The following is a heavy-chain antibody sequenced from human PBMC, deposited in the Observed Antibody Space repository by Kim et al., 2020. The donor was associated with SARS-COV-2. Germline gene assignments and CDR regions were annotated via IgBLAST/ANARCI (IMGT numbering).Heavy chain of an antibody. D-gene: IGHD5-18*01. CDR2: IYGGGST. V-gene: IGHV3-53*01. Sequence: GGSLRLSCAASGFTVSRNYMTWVRQAPGKGLEWVSIIYGGGSTYYADSVKGRFTISRDNSKNTLYLQMNSLRAEDTARYYCASGFRVYSHGSVYWGQGTLVTFSS. CDR1: GFTVSRNY. CDR3: ASGFRVYSHGSVY. J-gene: IGHJ4*02.